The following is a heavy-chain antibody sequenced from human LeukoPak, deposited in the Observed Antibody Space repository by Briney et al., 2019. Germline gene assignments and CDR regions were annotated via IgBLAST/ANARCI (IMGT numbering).Heavy chain of an antibody. CDR2: IYPTDSDT. V-gene: IGHV5-51*01. CDR1: GYPFANSW. CDR3: GKEAGLSSSWYIGS. D-gene: IGHD6-13*01. Sequence: GESLKISCRGSGYPFANSWIAWVRQRPGKGLEWMGIIYPTDSDTRYSPSFQGQVIISVDKSINTAFLQWSSLKASDTAIYYCGKEAGLSSSWYIGSWGQGTQLSVSS. J-gene: IGHJ4*02.